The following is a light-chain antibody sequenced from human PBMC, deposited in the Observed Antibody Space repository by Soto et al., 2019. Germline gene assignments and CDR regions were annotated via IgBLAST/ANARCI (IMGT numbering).Light chain of an antibody. CDR1: SSDVGGYNY. CDR3: SSYTSSSTLV. V-gene: IGLV2-14*03. CDR2: DVS. Sequence: QSALTQPASVSGSPGQSITISFTGTSSDVGGYNYVSWYQQHPGKAPKLMIYDVSNRPSGVSNRCSGSKSGNTASLTISGLQAEDEADYYCSSYTSSSTLVFGGGTKLTVL. J-gene: IGLJ2*01.